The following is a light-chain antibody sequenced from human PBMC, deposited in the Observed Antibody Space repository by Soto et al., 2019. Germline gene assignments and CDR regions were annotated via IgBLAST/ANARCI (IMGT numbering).Light chain of an antibody. Sequence: SYELTQPPSVSVSPGQTASITCSGDKLDYKYACWYQQKPGQSPVLVIYQDSKRPSAIPERFSGSNSGNTATLTISGTQAMDEADYYCQAWDSSIAIFGGGTKVTVL. V-gene: IGLV3-1*01. J-gene: IGLJ2*01. CDR3: QAWDSSIAI. CDR2: QDS. CDR1: KLDYKY.